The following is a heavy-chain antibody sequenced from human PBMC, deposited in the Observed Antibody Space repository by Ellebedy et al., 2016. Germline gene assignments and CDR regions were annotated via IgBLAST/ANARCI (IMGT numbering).Heavy chain of an antibody. J-gene: IGHJ4*02. V-gene: IGHV4-61*02. CDR2: IYTSGTT. D-gene: IGHD3-3*01. Sequence: SETLSLXXTVSGGSINSGAYYWTWIRQPAGKGLEWLGRIYTSGTTIYNPSLKSRLTMSVDTSKNHFSLELSSVTAADTAVYYCASLTIPGGSDSWGQGTLVTVSS. CDR1: GGSINSGAYY. CDR3: ASLTIPGGSDS.